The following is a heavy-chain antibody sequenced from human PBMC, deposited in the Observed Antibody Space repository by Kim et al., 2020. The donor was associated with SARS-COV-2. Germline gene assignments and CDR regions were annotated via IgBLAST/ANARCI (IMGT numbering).Heavy chain of an antibody. CDR3: ARDKSHYDGSGHYLHVFD. CDR1: GGSISSFY. CDR2: IYYSGST. J-gene: IGHJ3*02. V-gene: IGHV4-59*13. D-gene: IGHD3-22*01. Sequence: SETLSLTCAVSGGSISSFYWSWIRQSPGRGLEWIGYIYYSGSTNYNPSLKSRVTISADMSKNQLSLKLDSVTAADTAVYYCARDKSHYDGSGHYLHVFD.